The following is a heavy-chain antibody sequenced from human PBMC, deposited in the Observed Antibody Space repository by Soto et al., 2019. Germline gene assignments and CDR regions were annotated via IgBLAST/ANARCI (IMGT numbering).Heavy chain of an antibody. CDR2: IVVGSGNT. D-gene: IGHD3-22*01. CDR3: AAVPYYYDSSAYYFDY. J-gene: IGHJ4*02. Sequence: GASVKVSCKASGFTFTSSAVQWVRQARGQRLEWIEWIVVGSGNTNYAQKFQERVTITRDMSTSTAYMQLSSLRSEDTAVYYCAAVPYYYDSSAYYFDYWGQGTLVTVSS. CDR1: GFTFTSSA. V-gene: IGHV1-58*01.